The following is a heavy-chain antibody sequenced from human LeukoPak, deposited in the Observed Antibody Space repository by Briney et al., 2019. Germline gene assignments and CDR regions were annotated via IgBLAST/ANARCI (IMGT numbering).Heavy chain of an antibody. CDR2: IGSSTRTM. CDR1: GLSFSTYD. D-gene: IGHD2-15*01. CDR3: ARGGYHHGFDI. Sequence: PGGSLRLSCAASGLSFSTYDMTWVRQAPGKGLEWVSYIGSSTRTMYYAESLKGRFIISRDNAKSTVYLQMNSLKAEDTAVYYCARGGYHHGFDIWGQGTMVTVSS. J-gene: IGHJ3*02. V-gene: IGHV3-48*03.